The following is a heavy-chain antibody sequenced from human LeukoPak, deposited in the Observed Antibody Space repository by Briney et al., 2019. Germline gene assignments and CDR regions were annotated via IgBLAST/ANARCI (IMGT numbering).Heavy chain of an antibody. CDR3: ARIQSRIIAARPGNPAFDY. V-gene: IGHV1-18*01. CDR1: GYTFTSYD. J-gene: IGHJ4*02. CDR2: ISTYNDNT. D-gene: IGHD6-6*01. Sequence: ASVKVSCKASGYTFTSYDISWVRQAPGLGLEWMGWISTYNDNTHYAQKLQGRVTMTTDTSTSTDYMELKGLRSDDTAVYYCARIQSRIIAARPGNPAFDYWGQGTLVTVSS.